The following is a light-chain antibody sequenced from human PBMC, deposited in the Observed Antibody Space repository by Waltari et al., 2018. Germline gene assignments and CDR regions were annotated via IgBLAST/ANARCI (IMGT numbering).Light chain of an antibody. CDR1: QSINTF. Sequence: DIHMTHSPSSLSASVGDRVTITCRASQSINTFFNWYQQKPGKAPNHLIYAASKMPRGVPSRFSCRGAGTDFTLTITTIQPGDIETYYCQQSYSSPRFTFGPGTTVDIK. CDR2: AAS. CDR3: QQSYSSPRFT. V-gene: IGKV1-39*01. J-gene: IGKJ3*01.